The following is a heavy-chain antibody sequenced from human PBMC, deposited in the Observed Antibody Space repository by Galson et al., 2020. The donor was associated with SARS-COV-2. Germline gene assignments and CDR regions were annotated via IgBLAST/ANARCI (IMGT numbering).Heavy chain of an antibody. V-gene: IGHV1-8*01. D-gene: IGHD3-9*01. Sequence: ASVEVSCKASGYTFTSYDINWVRQATGQGLEWMGWMNPNSGNTGYAQKFQGRVTMTRNTSISTAYMELSSLRSEDTAVYYCARDDYDILTGHRGFDYWGQGTLVTVSS. CDR3: ARDDYDILTGHRGFDY. CDR1: GYTFTSYD. J-gene: IGHJ4*02. CDR2: MNPNSGNT.